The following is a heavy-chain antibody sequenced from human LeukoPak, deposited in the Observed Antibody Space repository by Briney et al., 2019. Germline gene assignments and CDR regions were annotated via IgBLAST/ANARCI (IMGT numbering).Heavy chain of an antibody. D-gene: IGHD3-3*01. Sequence: HPGGSLRLSCAASGFTVSSNFMSWVRQAPGKGLEWVSAIYSGGSTYYADSVKGRFTISRDISKNTLYLQMNSLRAEDTAVYYCAKGYDFWSGYYTDYWGQGTLVTVSS. CDR2: IYSGGST. CDR3: AKGYDFWSGYYTDY. CDR1: GFTVSSNF. J-gene: IGHJ4*02. V-gene: IGHV3-66*01.